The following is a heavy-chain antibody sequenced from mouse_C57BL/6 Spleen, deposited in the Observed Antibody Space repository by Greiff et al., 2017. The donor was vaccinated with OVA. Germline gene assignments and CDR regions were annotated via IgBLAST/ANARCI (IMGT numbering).Heavy chain of an antibody. Sequence: EVKLVESGPGMVKPSPSLSLTCTVTGYSITSGYDWHWIRHFPGNKLEWMGYISYSGSTNYNPSLKSRISITHDTSKNHFFLKLNSVTTEDTATYYCARRGVTTAGYFDVWGTGTTVTVSS. CDR3: ARRGVTTAGYFDV. V-gene: IGHV3-1*01. D-gene: IGHD1-2*01. CDR2: ISYSGST. CDR1: GYSITSGYD. J-gene: IGHJ1*03.